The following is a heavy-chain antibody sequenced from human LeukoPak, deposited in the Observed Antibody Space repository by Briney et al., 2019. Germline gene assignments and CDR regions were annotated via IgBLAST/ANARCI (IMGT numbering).Heavy chain of an antibody. CDR2: IKEDGSEK. CDR1: GFTFSRYW. D-gene: IGHD3-16*01. Sequence: GGSLRLSCAASGFTFSRYWMSWVRQAPGKGLEWVANIKEDGSEKYYVDSVKGRFTISRDNAKNSLYLQMNSLRAEDTAVYYCARWGGGFDYWGQGTLVTVSS. V-gene: IGHV3-7*04. CDR3: ARWGGGFDY. J-gene: IGHJ4*02.